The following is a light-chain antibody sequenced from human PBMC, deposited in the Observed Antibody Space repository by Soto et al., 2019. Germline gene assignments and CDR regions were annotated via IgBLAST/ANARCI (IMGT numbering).Light chain of an antibody. J-gene: IGKJ4*01. CDR2: DAS. V-gene: IGKV3-11*01. CDR3: QQRKIWPPLT. Sequence: ETVLTQSPASLSLSPGERATFSCRASQNIDRYLAWYHQKPGQAPRLLIYDASSRATGIPARFSGAGSGTDFTLTISSLEPEDFGVYYCQQRKIWPPLTFGGGTKVEIK. CDR1: QNIDRY.